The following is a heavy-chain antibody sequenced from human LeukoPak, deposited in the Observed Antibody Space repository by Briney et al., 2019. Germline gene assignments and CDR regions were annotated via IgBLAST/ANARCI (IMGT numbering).Heavy chain of an antibody. Sequence: GGSLRLSCAASGITFSTYNTNWVRQAPGKGLEWVSSISGSGRYIYYADSVKGRFTISRDNAKNSLYLQMNSLRAEDTAVYYCARVTTSGWYPWGQGTLVTVSS. CDR2: ISGSGRYI. CDR1: GITFSTYN. J-gene: IGHJ5*02. CDR3: ARVTTSGWYP. V-gene: IGHV3-21*01. D-gene: IGHD6-19*01.